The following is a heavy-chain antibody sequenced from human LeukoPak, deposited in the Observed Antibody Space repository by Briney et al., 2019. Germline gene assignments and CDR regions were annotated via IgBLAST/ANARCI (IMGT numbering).Heavy chain of an antibody. CDR1: GFTFSSYG. J-gene: IGHJ4*02. D-gene: IGHD6-19*01. CDR2: IRHDGSNK. V-gene: IGHV3-30*02. CDR3: AKEGSSGWYAYFDY. Sequence: GGSLRLSCAASGFTFSSYGMHWVRQAPGKGLEWVAFIRHDGSNKYYADSVKGRFTISRDNSKNTLYLQMNSLRAEDTAVYYCAKEGSSGWYAYFDYWGQGTLVTVSS.